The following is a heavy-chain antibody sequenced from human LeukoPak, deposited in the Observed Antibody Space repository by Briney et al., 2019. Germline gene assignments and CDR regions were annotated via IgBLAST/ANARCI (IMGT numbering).Heavy chain of an antibody. CDR1: GGSISSYY. J-gene: IGHJ4*02. CDR3: ARFSPRAMGNYFDF. V-gene: IGHV4-4*09. Sequence: SETLSLTCTVSGGSISSYYWSWIRQPPGKGLEWIGYIYPRGSTYYNPSLKSRVTMSLDRSANQFSLNLSSVTAADTAVYYCARFSPRAMGNYFDFWGQGTLVTVSS. D-gene: IGHD7-27*01. CDR2: IYPRGST.